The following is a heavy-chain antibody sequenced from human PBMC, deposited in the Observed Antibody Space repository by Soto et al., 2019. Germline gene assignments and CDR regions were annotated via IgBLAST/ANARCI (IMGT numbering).Heavy chain of an antibody. V-gene: IGHV1-2*04. CDR3: AREWSRGRWSSGMVRGPDWGFDP. Sequence: QVQLVQSGAEVKKPGASVKVSCKASGYTFTGYYMHWVRQAPGQGLEWMGWINPNSGGTNYAQKFQGWVTMTRDTSISTAYMELSRLRSDDTAVYYCAREWSRGRWSSGMVRGPDWGFDPWGQGTLVTVSS. CDR1: GYTFTGYY. J-gene: IGHJ5*02. D-gene: IGHD3-10*01. CDR2: INPNSGGT.